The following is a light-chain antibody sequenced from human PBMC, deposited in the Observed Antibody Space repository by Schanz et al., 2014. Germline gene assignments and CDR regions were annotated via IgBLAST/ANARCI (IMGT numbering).Light chain of an antibody. CDR2: SNN. Sequence: QSVLTQPPSASGTPGQRVTISCSGSSSNIGSNSVCWYQQLPGTAPKLLIYSNNLRPSGVPDRFSGSKSGTSASLAISGLRSEDEADYYCASWDDSLSGVVFGGGTKLTVL. CDR1: SSNIGSNS. V-gene: IGLV1-47*02. J-gene: IGLJ2*01. CDR3: ASWDDSLSGVV.